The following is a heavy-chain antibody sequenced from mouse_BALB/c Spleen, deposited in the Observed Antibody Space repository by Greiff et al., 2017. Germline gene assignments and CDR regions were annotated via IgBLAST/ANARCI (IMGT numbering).Heavy chain of an antibody. D-gene: IGHD2-2*01. J-gene: IGHJ3*01. CDR1: GFTFSDYY. CDR3: ARDGGYGYSSAWFAY. V-gene: IGHV5-4*02. Sequence: EVKLMESGGGLVKPGGSLKLSCAASGFTFSDYYMYWVRQTPEKRLEWVATISDGGSYTYYPDSVKGRFTISRDNAKNNLYLQMSSLKSEDTAMYYCARDGGYGYSSAWFAYWGQGTLVTVSA. CDR2: ISDGGSYT.